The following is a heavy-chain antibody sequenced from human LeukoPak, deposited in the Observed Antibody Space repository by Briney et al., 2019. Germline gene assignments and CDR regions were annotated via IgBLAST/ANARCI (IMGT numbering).Heavy chain of an antibody. D-gene: IGHD2-15*01. CDR3: TRQVVVAATPNWFDP. Sequence: GGSLRLSCAASGFPFSGSAMHWLRQASGKGLEWVGRLRSNANSYATAYAASVKGRFTISRDDSKNTAYLQMNSLKTEDTAVYYCTRQVVVAATPNWFDPWGQGTLVTVSS. CDR1: GFPFSGSA. CDR2: LRSNANSYAT. V-gene: IGHV3-73*01. J-gene: IGHJ5*02.